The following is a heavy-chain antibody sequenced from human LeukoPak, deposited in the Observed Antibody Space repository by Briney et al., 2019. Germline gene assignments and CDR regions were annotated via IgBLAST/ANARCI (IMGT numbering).Heavy chain of an antibody. CDR3: ASPTDGYSSGRYPYDY. CDR1: GGSISSSSYY. V-gene: IGHV4-39*01. Sequence: SETLSLTCTVSGGSISSSSYYWGWIRQPPGKGLEWIGSIYYSGSTYYNPSLKSRVTISVDTSKNQFSLKLSSVTAADTAVYYCASPTDGYSSGRYPYDYWGQGTLVTVSS. D-gene: IGHD6-19*01. CDR2: IYYSGST. J-gene: IGHJ4*02.